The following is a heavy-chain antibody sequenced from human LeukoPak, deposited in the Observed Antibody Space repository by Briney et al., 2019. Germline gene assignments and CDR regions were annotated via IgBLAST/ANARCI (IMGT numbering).Heavy chain of an antibody. J-gene: IGHJ6*02. Sequence: ASVKVSCKVSGYTLTELSMHWVRQAPGKGLEWMGGFDPEDGETIYAQKFQGRVTMTEDTSTDTAYMELSSLRSEDTAVYYCATADYYGSGSYYSPRASSGMDVWGQGTTVTVSS. CDR2: FDPEDGET. CDR1: GYTLTELS. D-gene: IGHD3-10*01. CDR3: ATADYYGSGSYYSPRASSGMDV. V-gene: IGHV1-24*01.